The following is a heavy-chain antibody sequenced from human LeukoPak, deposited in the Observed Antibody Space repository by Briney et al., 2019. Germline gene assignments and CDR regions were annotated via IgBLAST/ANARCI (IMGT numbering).Heavy chain of an antibody. Sequence: GGSLRLSCAASGFTFSSYAMSWVRQAPGKGLEWVSAISGSGGSTYYADSVKGRFTISRDNSKNTLYLQMNSLRAEDTAVYYCAKDPERSMIGVWLFAFGIWGQGTMVTVSS. J-gene: IGHJ3*02. CDR2: ISGSGGST. CDR3: AKDPERSMIGVWLFAFGI. CDR1: GFTFSSYA. D-gene: IGHD3-22*01. V-gene: IGHV3-23*01.